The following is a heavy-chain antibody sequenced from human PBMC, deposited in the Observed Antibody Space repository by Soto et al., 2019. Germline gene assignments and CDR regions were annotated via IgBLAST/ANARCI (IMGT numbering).Heavy chain of an antibody. D-gene: IGHD6-13*01. V-gene: IGHV5-51*01. J-gene: IGHJ4*02. Sequence: GESLKISCKASGYSFTTYWIGWVRQMPGKGLEWMGIIYPGDSDTRYSPSFQGQVTISADKSISTAYLQWSSLKAADSAMFYCARKDIAGNSVDFWGQGTLVTVSS. CDR2: IYPGDSDT. CDR1: GYSFTTYW. CDR3: ARKDIAGNSVDF.